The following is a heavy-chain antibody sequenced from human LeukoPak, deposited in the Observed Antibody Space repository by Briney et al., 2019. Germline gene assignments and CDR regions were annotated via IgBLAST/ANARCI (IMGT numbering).Heavy chain of an antibody. CDR2: ISSSSSTI. J-gene: IGHJ3*02. CDR3: ARALIKSGSYIWAAFDI. CDR1: GFTFSSYS. Sequence: PGGSLRLSCAASGFTFSSYSMNWVRQAPGKGLEWVSYISSSSSTIYYADSVKGRFTISRDNAKHSLYLQMNSLRAEDTAVYYCARALIKSGSYIWAAFDIWGQGTMVTVSS. D-gene: IGHD1-26*01. V-gene: IGHV3-48*04.